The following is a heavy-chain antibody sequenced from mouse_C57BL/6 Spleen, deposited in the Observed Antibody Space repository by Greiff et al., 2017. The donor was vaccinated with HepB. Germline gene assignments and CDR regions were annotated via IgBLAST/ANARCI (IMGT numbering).Heavy chain of an antibody. D-gene: IGHD2-2*01. Sequence: EVQLVESGGGLVKPGGSLKLSCAASGFTFSSYAMSWVRQTPEKRLEWVATISDGGSYTYYPDNVKGRFTISRDNAKNNLYLQMSHLKSEDTAMYYCARGHGYPVDDGGEGTTLTVSS. CDR1: GFTFSSYA. CDR2: ISDGGSYT. J-gene: IGHJ2*01. V-gene: IGHV5-4*01. CDR3: ARGHGYPVDD.